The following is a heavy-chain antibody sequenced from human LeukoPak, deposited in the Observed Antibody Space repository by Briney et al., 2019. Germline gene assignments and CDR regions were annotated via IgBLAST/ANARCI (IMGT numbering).Heavy chain of an antibody. D-gene: IGHD3-10*01. Sequence: PGGSLRLSCAASGFTFSNYWMSWVRQAPGKGLEWVANIKQDGSEKYYVDSVKGRFTISRDNAKNSLSLQMNNLRVEDTAVYYSARAGSHWHYVYWGQGTVVTVSS. J-gene: IGHJ4*02. CDR2: IKQDGSEK. CDR3: ARAGSHWHYVY. CDR1: GFTFSNYW. V-gene: IGHV3-7*01.